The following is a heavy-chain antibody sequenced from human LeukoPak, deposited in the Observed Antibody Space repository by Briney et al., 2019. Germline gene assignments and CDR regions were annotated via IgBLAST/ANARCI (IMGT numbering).Heavy chain of an antibody. CDR3: ARQSGYGEYNWFDP. CDR2: VSTSGST. D-gene: IGHD4-17*01. CDR1: GGSISTYY. Sequence: SETLSLTCTVSGGSISTYYWNWIRQPAGKGLEWIGRVSTSGSTKYNPSLKSRVTMSADTSKNQFSLKLSSVTAADTAVYYCARQSGYGEYNWFDPWGQGTLVTVSS. V-gene: IGHV4-4*07. J-gene: IGHJ5*02.